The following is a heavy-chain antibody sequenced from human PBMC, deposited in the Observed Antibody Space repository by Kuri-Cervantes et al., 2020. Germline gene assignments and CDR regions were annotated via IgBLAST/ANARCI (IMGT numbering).Heavy chain of an antibody. Sequence: ASVKVSCKASGCTFTSYDINCVRQATGQGLEWMGWMNPESGDTAYAQKLQGRVTMTADTSTSTAYMELRSLRSDDTAVYYCARDRAFGDGHFDYWGQGTLVTVSS. V-gene: IGHV1-8*01. CDR3: ARDRAFGDGHFDY. CDR1: GCTFTSYD. CDR2: MNPESGDT. D-gene: IGHD3-10*01. J-gene: IGHJ4*02.